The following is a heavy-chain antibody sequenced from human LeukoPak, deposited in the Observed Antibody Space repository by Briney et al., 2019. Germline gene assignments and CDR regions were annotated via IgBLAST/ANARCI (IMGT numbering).Heavy chain of an antibody. D-gene: IGHD2-15*01. V-gene: IGHV1-8*01. CDR2: MNPNSGNT. J-gene: IGHJ5*02. CDR1: GYTFTSYD. CDR3: ARAGYCSGGSCYPSIYNWFDP. Sequence: GASVKVSCKASGYTFTSYDINWVRQATGQGLEWMGWMNPNSGNTGYAQKFQGRVTVTRNTSISTAYMELSSLRSEDTAVYYCARAGYCSGGSCYPSIYNWFDPWGQGTLVTVSS.